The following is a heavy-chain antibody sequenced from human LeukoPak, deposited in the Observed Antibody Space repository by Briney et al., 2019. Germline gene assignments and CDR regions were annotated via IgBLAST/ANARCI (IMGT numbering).Heavy chain of an antibody. CDR3: ARDRIGGSFDY. J-gene: IGHJ4*02. CDR1: GFTFSSYS. V-gene: IGHV3-48*01. CDR2: ISSSSSTI. Sequence: GGSLRLSCAASGFTFSSYSMNWVRQPPGKGLEWVSYISSSSSTIYYADSVKGRFTISRDNAKNSLFLQMDSLRAEDTAVYYCARDRIGGSFDYWGQGTLVTVSS. D-gene: IGHD1-26*01.